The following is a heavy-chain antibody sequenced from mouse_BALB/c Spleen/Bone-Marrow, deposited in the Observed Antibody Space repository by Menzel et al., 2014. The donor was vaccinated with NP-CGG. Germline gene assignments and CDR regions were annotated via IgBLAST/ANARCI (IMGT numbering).Heavy chain of an antibody. V-gene: IGHV1S81*02. CDR3: TSPQLGRDY. Sequence: QVQLQQPGAELVKPGDSVKLSCKASGYTFTSYWMYWVKQRPGQGLEWIGEINPSNGRTDYNEKFKTKATLTGDSTSSTAYMKLSSLTSEDPAGYDCTSPQLGRDYWGQGTTLTVSS. J-gene: IGHJ2*01. CDR2: INPSNGRT. CDR1: GYTFTSYW. D-gene: IGHD4-1*02.